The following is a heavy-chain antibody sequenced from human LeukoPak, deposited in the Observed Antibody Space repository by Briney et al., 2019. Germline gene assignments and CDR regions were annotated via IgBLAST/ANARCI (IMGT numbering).Heavy chain of an antibody. V-gene: IGHV1-69*06. D-gene: IGHD2/OR15-2a*01. Sequence: SAVKVSCKCCGGTLSGCSIGWVRQARAQGVEGMGGIIPSFGTAKYAQKFQDTLTIVADKSTSTAYMELSGPRPEDTAVYYCATPSPPYSTMWDDHYYYMDVWGKGTTVTVS. J-gene: IGHJ6*03. CDR2: IIPSFGTA. CDR1: GGTLSGCS. CDR3: ATPSPPYSTMWDDHYYYMDV.